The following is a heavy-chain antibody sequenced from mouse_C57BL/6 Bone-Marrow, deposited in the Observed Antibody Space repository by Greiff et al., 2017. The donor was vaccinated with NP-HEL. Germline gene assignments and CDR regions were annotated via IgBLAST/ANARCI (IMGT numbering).Heavy chain of an antibody. D-gene: IGHD3-2*02. J-gene: IGHJ1*03. Sequence: EVQVVESGGGLVKPGGSLKLSCAASGFTFSSYAMSWVRQTPEKRLEWVATISDGGSYTYYPDNVKGRFTISRDNAKNNLYLQMSHLKSEDTAMYYCARDRGYGRYFDVWGTGTTVTVAS. CDR3: ARDRGYGRYFDV. CDR2: ISDGGSYT. V-gene: IGHV5-4*01. CDR1: GFTFSSYA.